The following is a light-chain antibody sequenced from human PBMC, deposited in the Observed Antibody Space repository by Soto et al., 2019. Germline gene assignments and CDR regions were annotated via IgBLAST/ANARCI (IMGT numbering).Light chain of an antibody. V-gene: IGKV1-5*03. CDR2: KAS. J-gene: IGKJ1*01. CDR3: QQYNSYPWT. CDR1: QSISSW. Sequence: DIQMTQSPSTLSASVGDRVTITCRASQSISSWLAWYQQKPGKAPNLLIYKASSLEGGVPSRFSGSGSGTEFTLTIISLQPDDFATYYCQQYNSYPWTFGQGTKVEIK.